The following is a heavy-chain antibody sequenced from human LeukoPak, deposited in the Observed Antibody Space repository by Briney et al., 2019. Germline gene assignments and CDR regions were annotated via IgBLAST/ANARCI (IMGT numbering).Heavy chain of an antibody. CDR1: GGTFSSYA. J-gene: IGHJ4*02. CDR2: IIPIFGTA. CDR3: ARVSPSSSGYYFDY. V-gene: IGHV1-69*13. Sequence: ASVKVSCKASGGTFSSYAISWVRQAPGQGLEWMGGIIPIFGTASYAQRFQGRVTITADESTSTAYMELSSLRSEDTAVYYCARVSPSSSGYYFDYWGQGTLVTVSS. D-gene: IGHD6-6*01.